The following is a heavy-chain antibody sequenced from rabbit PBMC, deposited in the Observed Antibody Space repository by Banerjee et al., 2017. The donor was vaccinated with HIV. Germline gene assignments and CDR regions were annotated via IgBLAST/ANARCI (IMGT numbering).Heavy chain of an antibody. Sequence: QSLEESGGDLVKPGASLTLTCTASGFSFSNKYVMCWVRQAPGKGLEWIACIYAGYSDNTAYASWAKGRFTISKTSSTTVTLQMTSLTAADTATYFCARDLGGSSDLWGPGTLVTVS. V-gene: IGHV1S40*01. CDR1: GFSFSNKYV. D-gene: IGHD8-1*01. CDR2: IYAGYSDNT. CDR3: ARDLGGSSDL. J-gene: IGHJ6*01.